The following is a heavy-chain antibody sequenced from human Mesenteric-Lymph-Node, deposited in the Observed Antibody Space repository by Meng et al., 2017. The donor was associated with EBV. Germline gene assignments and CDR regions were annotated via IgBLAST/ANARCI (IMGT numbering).Heavy chain of an antibody. V-gene: IGHV4-30-2*06. CDR3: AGGDYVNQFNY. CDR2: VHHSGLT. CDR1: GGSVNSGGYS. D-gene: IGHD4-17*01. Sequence: QLQQSGSGLGKPSQTLSLPCTVSGGSVNSGGYSWSWIRQSPEKGLEWIGYVHHSGLTYYNPSLETRVIISLERSKNQFSLKLTSVTAADTAVYYCAGGDYVNQFNYWGQGTLVTVSS. J-gene: IGHJ4*02.